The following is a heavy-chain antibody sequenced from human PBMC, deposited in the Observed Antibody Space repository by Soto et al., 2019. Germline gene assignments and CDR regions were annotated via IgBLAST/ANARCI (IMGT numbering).Heavy chain of an antibody. CDR2: IKQDGSEK. CDR1: GVTFSSYW. V-gene: IGHV3-7*01. CDR3: ARGLRFLEWLSYYYGMDV. Sequence: PGGSLRLSCAASGVTFSSYWMSWVRQAPGKGLEWVANIKQDGSEKYYVDSVKGRFTISRDNAKNSLYLQMNSLRAEDTAVYYCARGLRFLEWLSYYYGMDVWGQGTTVTVSS. J-gene: IGHJ6*02. D-gene: IGHD3-3*01.